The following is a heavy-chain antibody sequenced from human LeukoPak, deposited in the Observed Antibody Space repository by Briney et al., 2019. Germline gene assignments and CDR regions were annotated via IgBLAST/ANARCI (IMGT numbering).Heavy chain of an antibody. Sequence: ASVKVSCKASGGTFSSHAISWVRQAPGQGLEWMGGIIPIFGTANYAQKFQGRVTITTDESTSTAYMELSSPRSEDTAVYYCASPDKYCSSTSCHYPLGYWGQGTLVTVSS. CDR2: IIPIFGTA. CDR3: ASPDKYCSSTSCHYPLGY. V-gene: IGHV1-69*05. D-gene: IGHD2-2*01. CDR1: GGTFSSHA. J-gene: IGHJ4*02.